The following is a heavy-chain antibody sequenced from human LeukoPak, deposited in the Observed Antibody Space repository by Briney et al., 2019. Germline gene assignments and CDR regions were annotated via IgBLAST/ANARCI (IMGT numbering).Heavy chain of an antibody. CDR1: GGSFSSYA. D-gene: IGHD3-22*01. CDR2: GSPSFGTA. Sequence: AVKVSFKGSGGSFSSYAISWVRQAQGHGHEWVGVGSPSFGTANYAQKFQGRVTITADKSTSTAYMELRSLRSDDTAVYYCARYVRGYYYDSSGYYYDYWGQGTLVTVSS. J-gene: IGHJ4*02. V-gene: IGHV1-69*06. CDR3: ARYVRGYYYDSSGYYYDY.